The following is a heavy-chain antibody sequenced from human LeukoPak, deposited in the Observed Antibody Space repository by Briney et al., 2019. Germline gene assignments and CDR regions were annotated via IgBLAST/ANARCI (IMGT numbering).Heavy chain of an antibody. CDR3: ARERTNWGSSHIGY. CDR1: GYTFTNYY. Sequence: ASVKVSCKASGYTFTNYYMHWVRQAPGQGLEWMAIINPSGGGTTYAQKFQGRVTMTTDTSTSTAYMELRSLRSDDTAVYYCARERTNWGSSHIGYWGQGTLVTVSS. V-gene: IGHV1-46*01. J-gene: IGHJ4*02. D-gene: IGHD7-27*01. CDR2: INPSGGGT.